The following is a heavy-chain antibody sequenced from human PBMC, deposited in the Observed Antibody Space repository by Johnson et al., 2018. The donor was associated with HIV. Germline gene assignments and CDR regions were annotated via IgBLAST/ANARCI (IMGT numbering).Heavy chain of an antibody. D-gene: IGHD4-11*01. V-gene: IGHV3-33*03. Sequence: QVQLVESGGGVVQPGRSLRLSCAASGFTFSTYGMHWVRQAPGKGLEWVALIWYDGSNKNYADSVKGRFTISRDNSKNTMSLQMTSLRAEDTAIYYCARDYNGVFDVWGQGTLVTVSS. CDR1: GFTFSTYG. J-gene: IGHJ3*01. CDR2: IWYDGSNK. CDR3: ARDYNGVFDV.